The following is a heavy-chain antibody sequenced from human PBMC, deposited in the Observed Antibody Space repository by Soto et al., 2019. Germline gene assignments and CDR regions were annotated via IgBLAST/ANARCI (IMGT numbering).Heavy chain of an antibody. V-gene: IGHV3-23*01. J-gene: IGHJ4*02. CDR1: GCTCSHYA. CDR2: ITSGDST. D-gene: IGHD4-17*01. Sequence: GGSLRLSCEAAGCTCSHYAMSWVRQSPGKGLEWVSGITSGDSTYYAASVRGRFTTSRDNSKNTLYLQMNSLRVEDTAVYYCAKDYGDYDPLFAYWGQGTLVTVSS. CDR3: AKDYGDYDPLFAY.